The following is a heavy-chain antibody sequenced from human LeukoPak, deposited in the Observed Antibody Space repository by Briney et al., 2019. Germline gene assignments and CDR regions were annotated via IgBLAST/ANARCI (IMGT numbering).Heavy chain of an antibody. CDR3: AKGWIELANNWNYSPFDH. J-gene: IGHJ4*02. D-gene: IGHD1-7*01. CDR1: GFSFSSYG. CDR2: IRYDGSHQ. V-gene: IGHV3-30*02. Sequence: GGSLRLSCAASGFSFSSYGMHWVRQAPGKGLEWVTFIRYDGSHQYYADSVKGRFTISRDNSRNTLYLEMNSLRPEDTAVYYCAKGWIELANNWNYSPFDHWGQGTLVTVSS.